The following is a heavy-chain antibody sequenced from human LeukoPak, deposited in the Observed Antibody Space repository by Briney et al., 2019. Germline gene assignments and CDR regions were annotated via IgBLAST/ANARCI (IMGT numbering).Heavy chain of an antibody. CDR1: GYSFTSCW. CDR3: ARLGVGAAAGGSFDY. J-gene: IGHJ4*02. CDR2: IYPGDSDT. V-gene: IGHV5-51*01. Sequence: GESLKISCKGSGYSFTSCWIGWVRQMPGKGLEWMGIIYPGDSDTRYSPSFQGQVTISADKSISTAYLQWSSLKASDTAMYYCARLGVGAAAGGSFDYWGQGTLVTVSS. D-gene: IGHD6-13*01.